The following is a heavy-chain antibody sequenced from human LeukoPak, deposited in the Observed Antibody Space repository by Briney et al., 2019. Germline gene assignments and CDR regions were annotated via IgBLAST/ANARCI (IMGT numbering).Heavy chain of an antibody. CDR3: ARSGSGSYWAYYYYGMDV. CDR1: GYTFTSYG. V-gene: IGHV1-18*01. J-gene: IGHJ6*02. Sequence: GASVKVSCKASGYTFTSYGISWVRQAPGQGLGWMGWISAYNGNTNYAQKLQGRVTMTTDTSTSTAYMELRSLRSDDTAVYYCARSGSGSYWAYYYYGMDVWGQGTTVTVSS. D-gene: IGHD3-10*01. CDR2: ISAYNGNT.